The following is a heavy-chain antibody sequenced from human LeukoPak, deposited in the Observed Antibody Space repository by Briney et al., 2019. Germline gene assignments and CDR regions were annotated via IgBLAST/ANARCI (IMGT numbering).Heavy chain of an antibody. CDR2: ISGSGGST. J-gene: IGHJ4*02. Sequence: PGGSLRLSCAASGFTFNSYAMSWVRQAPGKGLEWVSAISGSGGSTYYADSVKGRFTISRDNSKNTLYLQMNSLRAEDTAVYYCANLITMIVVVTGAPFDYWGQGTLVTVSS. CDR1: GFTFNSYA. D-gene: IGHD3-22*01. V-gene: IGHV3-23*01. CDR3: ANLITMIVVVTGAPFDY.